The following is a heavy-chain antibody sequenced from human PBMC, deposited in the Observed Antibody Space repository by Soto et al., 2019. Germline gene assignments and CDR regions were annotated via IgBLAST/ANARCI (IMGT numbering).Heavy chain of an antibody. CDR3: ARGVQFQLLIYGTDV. V-gene: IGHV4-34*01. CDR1: GGSFGDYY. J-gene: IGHJ6*02. CDR2: INYSGST. Sequence: SETLSLTCVVYGGSFGDYYWSWIRQPPGKGLEWIGEINYSGSTNYNPSLKSRVTISADTSKNQFSLKLTSVTAADTAVYYCARGVQFQLLIYGTDVWGQGTTVT. D-gene: IGHD2-2*01.